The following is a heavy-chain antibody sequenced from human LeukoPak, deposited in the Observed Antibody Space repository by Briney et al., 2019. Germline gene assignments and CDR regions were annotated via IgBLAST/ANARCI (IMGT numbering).Heavy chain of an antibody. D-gene: IGHD3-22*01. Sequence: PGGSLRLSCAASGFTFSSYSMNWVRQAPGKGLEWVSYISSNSSTIYYADSVKGRFTISRDNAKNSLYLQMNSLRDEDTAVYYCARGLRDRITMIVVVTPRGYYFDYWGQRTLVTVSS. CDR1: GFTFSSYS. J-gene: IGHJ4*02. CDR3: ARGLRDRITMIVVVTPRGYYFDY. CDR2: ISSNSSTI. V-gene: IGHV3-48*02.